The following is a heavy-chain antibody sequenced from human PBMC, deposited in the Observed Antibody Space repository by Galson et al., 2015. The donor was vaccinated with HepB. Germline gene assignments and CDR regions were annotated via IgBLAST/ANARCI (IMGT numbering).Heavy chain of an antibody. J-gene: IGHJ4*02. CDR1: GFTFSSYS. Sequence: SLRLSCAASGFTFSSYSMNWVRQAPGKGLEWVSYISSSSSTIYYADSVKGRFTISRDNAKNSLYLQMNSLRAEDTAVYYCARDRNTLDYWGQGTLVTVSS. V-gene: IGHV3-48*01. CDR2: ISSSSSTI. CDR3: ARDRNTLDY. D-gene: IGHD1-14*01.